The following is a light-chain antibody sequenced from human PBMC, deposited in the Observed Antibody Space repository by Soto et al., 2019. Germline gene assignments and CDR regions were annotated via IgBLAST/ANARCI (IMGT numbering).Light chain of an antibody. Sequence: IQMTQSPSSLSASVGDRVTITCRASQGIRNYLGWYQQKPGKAPKLLIYAASTLQSGVPSRFSGSGSDTDFTLSINNLQPEDFATYYCLQDYNYPRTFGQGTKVDIK. J-gene: IGKJ1*01. CDR2: AAS. CDR3: LQDYNYPRT. V-gene: IGKV1-6*01. CDR1: QGIRNY.